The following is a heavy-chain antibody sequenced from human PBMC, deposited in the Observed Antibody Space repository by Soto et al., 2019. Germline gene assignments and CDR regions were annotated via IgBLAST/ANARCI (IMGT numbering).Heavy chain of an antibody. Sequence: PSETLSLARPVSGGSICTYYWSWIRQPPGKGLEWIGYIYYSGSTNYNPSLKSRVTISVDTSKNQFSLKLSSVTAADTAVYYCTKRGANWGPLEDWRQGTLVTVSS. D-gene: IGHD7-27*01. V-gene: IGHV4-59*01. CDR2: IYYSGST. J-gene: IGHJ4*02. CDR3: TKRGANWGPLED. CDR1: GGSICTYY.